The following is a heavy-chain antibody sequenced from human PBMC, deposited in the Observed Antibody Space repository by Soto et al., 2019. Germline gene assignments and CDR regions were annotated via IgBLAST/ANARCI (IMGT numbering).Heavy chain of an antibody. D-gene: IGHD3-10*01. V-gene: IGHV3-23*01. CDR1: GFTFNNYA. CDR2: ISSGGDST. J-gene: IGHJ4*02. CDR3: AKGRGGSGSLTPRDDF. Sequence: EVQLLESGGGVVQPGGSLRLSCAASGFTFNNYAMTWVRQAPGKGLEWVSGISSGGDSTSYADSVKGRFSVSRDGSKNTLYLQMSSRRAEDTALYYCAKGRGGSGSLTPRDDFWGQGTLVTVSS.